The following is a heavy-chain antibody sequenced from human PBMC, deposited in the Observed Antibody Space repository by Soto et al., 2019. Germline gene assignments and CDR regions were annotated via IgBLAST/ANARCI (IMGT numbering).Heavy chain of an antibody. CDR1: GFSFDSFS. V-gene: IGHV3-48*04. CDR2: ISSGSGSI. D-gene: IGHD6-13*01. CDR3: AKLTGGSSWHPLDS. J-gene: IGHJ4*02. Sequence: EVQLVESGGGLVQPGGSLRLSCAASGFSFDSFSMDWVRQARGKGLEWVSYISSGSGSIYYADSVKVRFTISRDNAKNLLSLQMNSRRAEDTAVYYCAKLTGGSSWHPLDSWGQGTLVTVSS.